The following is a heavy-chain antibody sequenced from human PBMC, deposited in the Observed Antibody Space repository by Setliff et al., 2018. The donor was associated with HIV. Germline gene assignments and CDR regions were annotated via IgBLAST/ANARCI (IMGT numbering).Heavy chain of an antibody. CDR3: AKRAMTGRRGPFNI. D-gene: IGHD3-9*01. V-gene: IGHV3-23*01. CDR2: ISGSGGNT. CDR1: GFTFSSYA. J-gene: IGHJ3*02. Sequence: GGSLRLSCASSGFTFSSYAMTWVRQAPGKGLECVAVISGSGGNTYYADSVKGRFTISRDNSKNTLYLQMNSLRAEDTALYYCAKRAMTGRRGPFNIWGQGTMVTVS.